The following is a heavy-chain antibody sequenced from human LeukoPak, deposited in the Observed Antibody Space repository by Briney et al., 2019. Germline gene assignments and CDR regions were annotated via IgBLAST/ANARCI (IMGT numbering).Heavy chain of an antibody. CDR2: ISYDGSEK. Sequence: GRSLRLSCAASGFTFSDYALHWVRQAPGKGLEWVAVISYDGSEKYFADSVQGRFTISRDNSKNTLSLQTNSLRAADTAVYYCARERYGYFDYWGQGTLVTVSS. CDR1: GFTFSDYA. J-gene: IGHJ4*02. CDR3: ARERYGYFDY. D-gene: IGHD3-9*01. V-gene: IGHV3-30*04.